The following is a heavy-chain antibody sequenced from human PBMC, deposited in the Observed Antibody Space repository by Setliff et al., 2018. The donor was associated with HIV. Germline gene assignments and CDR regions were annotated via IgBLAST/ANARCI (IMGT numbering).Heavy chain of an antibody. V-gene: IGHV1-3*01. CDR2: INGGNGDT. Sequence: ASVKVSCKAAGYSFSGYALHWVRQAPGQRREWMGRINGGNGDTVYSHKLWGGVTITRDRTATTVYMELSNLRSEDTAVYYCAREGGNYFGSGTQGFDYWGQGTLVTVSS. CDR3: AREGGNYFGSGTQGFDY. J-gene: IGHJ4*02. D-gene: IGHD3-10*01. CDR1: GYSFSGYA.